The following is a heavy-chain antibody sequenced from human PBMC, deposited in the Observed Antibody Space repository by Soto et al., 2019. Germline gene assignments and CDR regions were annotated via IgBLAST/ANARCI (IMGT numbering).Heavy chain of an antibody. J-gene: IGHJ5*02. V-gene: IGHV3-23*01. D-gene: IGHD2-2*01. CDR3: AKLTPVGIVVVPAAPGGWFDP. CDR1: GFTFSSYA. Sequence: TGGSLRLSCAASGFTFSSYAMSWVRQAPGKGLEWVSAISGSGGSTYYADSVKGRFTISRDNSKNTLYLQMNSLRAEDTAVYYCAKLTPVGIVVVPAAPGGWFDPWGQGTLVTVSS. CDR2: ISGSGGST.